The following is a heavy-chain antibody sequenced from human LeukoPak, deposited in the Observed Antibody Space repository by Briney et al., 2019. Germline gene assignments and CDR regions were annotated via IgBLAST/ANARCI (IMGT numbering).Heavy chain of an antibody. D-gene: IGHD1-26*01. Sequence: SETLSLTCAVSGGSISQYYWSWLRQAPGKGLEWIGYIHASGTTTYNPSLKSRVTMSVDTSNNQFSLTLTTVTEADTAVYYCARDIISIVGASGIDYWGQGTLATVSS. V-gene: IGHV4-4*08. CDR3: ARDIISIVGASGIDY. CDR2: IHASGTT. J-gene: IGHJ4*02. CDR1: GGSISQYY.